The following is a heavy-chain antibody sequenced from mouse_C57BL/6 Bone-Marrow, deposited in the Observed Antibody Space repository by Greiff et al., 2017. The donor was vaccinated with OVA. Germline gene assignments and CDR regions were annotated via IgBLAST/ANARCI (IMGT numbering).Heavy chain of an antibody. V-gene: IGHV1-72*01. CDR1: GYTFTSYW. CDR3: ARIYYYGRGYFDV. J-gene: IGHJ1*03. CDR2: IDPNSGGT. D-gene: IGHD1-1*01. Sequence: VQLQQPGAELVKPGASVKLSCNASGYTFTSYWMHWVKQRPGRGLEWIGRIDPNSGGTKYNEKFKSKATLTVDKPSSTAYMQLSSLTSEDSAVYYCARIYYYGRGYFDVWGTGTTVTVSS.